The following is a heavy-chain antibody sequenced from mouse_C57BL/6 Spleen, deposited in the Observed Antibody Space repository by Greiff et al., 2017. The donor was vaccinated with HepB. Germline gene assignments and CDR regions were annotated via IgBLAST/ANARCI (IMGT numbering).Heavy chain of an antibody. V-gene: IGHV5-6*01. CDR1: GFTFSSYG. J-gene: IGHJ3*01. D-gene: IGHD4-1*01. CDR2: ISSGGSYT. Sequence: EVKLMESGGDLVKPGGSLKLSCAASGFTFSSYGMSWVRQTPDKRLEWVATISSGGSYTYYPDSVKGRFTISRDNAKNTLYLQMSSLKSEDTAMYYCARLGTAPFAYWGQGTLVTVSA. CDR3: ARLGTAPFAY.